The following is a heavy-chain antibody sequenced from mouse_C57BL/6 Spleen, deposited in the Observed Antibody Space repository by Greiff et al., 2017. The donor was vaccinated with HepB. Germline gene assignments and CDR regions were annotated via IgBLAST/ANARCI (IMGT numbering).Heavy chain of an antibody. V-gene: IGHV1-64*01. Sequence: VQLQQSGAELVKPGASVKLSCKASGYTFTSYWMHWVKQRPGQGLEWIGMIHPNSGSTNYNEKFKSKATLTVDKSSSTAYMQLSSLTSEDSAVYYWARSEDYYGSSYGYFDVWGTGTTVTVSS. CDR2: IHPNSGST. J-gene: IGHJ1*03. CDR3: ARSEDYYGSSYGYFDV. CDR1: GYTFTSYW. D-gene: IGHD1-1*01.